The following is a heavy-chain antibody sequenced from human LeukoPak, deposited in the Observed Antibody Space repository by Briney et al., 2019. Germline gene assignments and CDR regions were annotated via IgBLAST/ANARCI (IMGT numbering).Heavy chain of an antibody. CDR3: ARMDCSSTSCPS. D-gene: IGHD2-2*01. CDR2: INPNSGGT. J-gene: IGHJ4*02. CDR1: GYTFTGYY. Sequence: ASVKVSCRASGYTFTGYYMHWVRQAPGQGLEWMGWINPNSGGTNYAQKFQGRVTMTRDTSISTAYMELSRLRSDDTAVYYCARMDCSSTSCPSWSQGTLVTVSS. V-gene: IGHV1-2*02.